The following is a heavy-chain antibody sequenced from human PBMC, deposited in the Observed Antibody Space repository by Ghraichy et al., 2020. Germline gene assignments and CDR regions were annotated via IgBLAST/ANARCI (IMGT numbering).Heavy chain of an antibody. V-gene: IGHV4-4*09. CDR3: TGGAYYDFWSGYYDLFYYYGMDV. CDR2: IYTSGST. Sequence: SETLSLTCTVSGGSISSYYWSWIRQPPGKGLEWIGYIYTSGSTNYNPSLKSRVTISVDTSKNQFSLKLSSVTAADTAVYYCTGGAYYDFWSGYYDLFYYYGMDVWGQGTTVTVSS. CDR1: GGSISSYY. J-gene: IGHJ6*02. D-gene: IGHD3-3*01.